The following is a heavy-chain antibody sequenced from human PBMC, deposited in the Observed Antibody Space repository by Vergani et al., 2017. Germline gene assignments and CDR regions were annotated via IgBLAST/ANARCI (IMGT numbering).Heavy chain of an antibody. Sequence: VQLVESGGGLVQPGGSLRLSCAASGFTFSSYEMNWVRQAPGKGLEWVAVIWYDGSNKYYADSVKGRFTISRDNSKNTLYLQMNSLRAEDTAVYYCARGSNTPYSYGQRGLDYWGQGTLVTVSS. CDR1: GFTFSSYE. D-gene: IGHD5-18*01. CDR2: IWYDGSNK. CDR3: ARGSNTPYSYGQRGLDY. J-gene: IGHJ4*02. V-gene: IGHV3-33*08.